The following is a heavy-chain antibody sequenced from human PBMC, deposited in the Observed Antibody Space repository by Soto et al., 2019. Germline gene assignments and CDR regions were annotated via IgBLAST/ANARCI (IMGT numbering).Heavy chain of an antibody. CDR3: ASGVDHPWFDH. CDR2: MNPNSGNT. CDR1: GYTFTSYD. Sequence: QVQLVQSGAEVKKPGASVKVSCKASGYTFTSYDINGVRQATGPGLEWMGWMNPNSGNTGYAQKFQGRVTMTRNTSISTAYMELSSLRSEDTAGYYGASGVDHPWFDHWGQGTLVTVSS. D-gene: IGHD5-12*01. J-gene: IGHJ5*02. V-gene: IGHV1-8*01.